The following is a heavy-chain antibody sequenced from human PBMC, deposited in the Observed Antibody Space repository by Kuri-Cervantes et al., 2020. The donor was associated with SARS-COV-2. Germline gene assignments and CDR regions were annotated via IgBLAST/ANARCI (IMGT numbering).Heavy chain of an antibody. D-gene: IGHD6-13*01. V-gene: IGHV1-18*01. J-gene: IGHJ4*02. CDR3: ARGTIITDYSSSRHLTLYYFDY. CDR1: GYTFTSYG. CDR2: ISAYNGNT. Sequence: ASVKVSCKASGYTFTSYGISWVRQAPGQGLEWMGWISAYNGNTNYAQKLQGRVTMTTDTSTSTAYMELSSLRSEDTAVYYCARGTIITDYSSSRHLTLYYFDYWGQGTLVTVSS.